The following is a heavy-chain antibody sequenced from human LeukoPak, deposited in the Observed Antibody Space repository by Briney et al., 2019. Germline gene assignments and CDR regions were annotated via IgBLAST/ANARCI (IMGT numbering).Heavy chain of an antibody. V-gene: IGHV3-23*01. J-gene: IGHJ6*02. CDR2: TAGSGISK. Sequence: GGSLRLSCVASGFTFNNYAMSWVRQAPGRGLEWASSTAGSGISKDYADSVKGRFTISRDNSKNTLYLQMNSLRAEDTAVYYCAKDLLPYYYYGMDVWGQGTTVTVSS. D-gene: IGHD2-15*01. CDR3: AKDLLPYYYYGMDV. CDR1: GFTFNNYA.